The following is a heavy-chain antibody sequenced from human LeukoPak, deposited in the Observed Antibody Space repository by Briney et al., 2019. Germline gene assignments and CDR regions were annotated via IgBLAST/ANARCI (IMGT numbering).Heavy chain of an antibody. CDR3: AGDSRITMIVGRAFDI. D-gene: IGHD3-22*01. V-gene: IGHV3-21*01. CDR1: GFTFSSYS. J-gene: IGHJ3*02. CDR2: ISSSSSYI. Sequence: PGGSLRLSCAASGFTFSSYSMNWVRQAPGKGLEWVSSISSSSSYIYYADSVKGRFTISRDNAKNSLYLQMNSLRAEDTAVYYCAGDSRITMIVGRAFDIWGQGTMVTVSS.